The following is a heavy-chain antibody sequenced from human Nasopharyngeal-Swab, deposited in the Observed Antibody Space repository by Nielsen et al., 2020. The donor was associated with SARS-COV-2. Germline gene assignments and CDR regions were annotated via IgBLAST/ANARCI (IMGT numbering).Heavy chain of an antibody. V-gene: IGHV3-23*01. Sequence: GGSLRLSCAASGFTFDHYAMHWVRQAPGKGLEWVSSITGSNGPTYYADYVQGRFTISRDNPKNTLYLHMNSLRAEDTAVYYCATSPGGWGQGTLVTVSS. D-gene: IGHD1-1*01. J-gene: IGHJ4*02. CDR2: ITGSNGPT. CDR1: GFTFDHYA. CDR3: ATSPGG.